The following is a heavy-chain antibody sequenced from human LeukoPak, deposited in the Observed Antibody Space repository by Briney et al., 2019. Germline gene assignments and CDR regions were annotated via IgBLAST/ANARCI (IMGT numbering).Heavy chain of an antibody. V-gene: IGHV3-21*01. CDR3: ARDIDYGGNSYYFDY. CDR1: GFTFSSYS. Sequence: PGGSLRLSCAASGFTFSSYSMNWVRQAPGKGLEWVSSISSSSSYIYYADSVKGRFTISRDNAKNSLYLQMNNLRAEDTAVYYCARDIDYGGNSYYFDYWGQGTLVTVSS. CDR2: ISSSSSYI. J-gene: IGHJ4*02. D-gene: IGHD4-23*01.